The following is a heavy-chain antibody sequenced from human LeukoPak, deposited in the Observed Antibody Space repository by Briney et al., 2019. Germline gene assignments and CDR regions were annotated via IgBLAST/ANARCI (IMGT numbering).Heavy chain of an antibody. D-gene: IGHD4/OR15-4a*01. J-gene: IGHJ4*02. CDR1: GYTFIIYY. CDR2: VNPSGGST. Sequence: ASVKVSFKASGYTFIIYYIHWVRQAPGQGREWMGTVNPSGGSTNYAQKFQGRITMTRDTSTSTVYMELSSLRSEDTAVYYCARGKTMGDYWGQGTRVTVSS. V-gene: IGHV1-46*01. CDR3: ARGKTMGDY.